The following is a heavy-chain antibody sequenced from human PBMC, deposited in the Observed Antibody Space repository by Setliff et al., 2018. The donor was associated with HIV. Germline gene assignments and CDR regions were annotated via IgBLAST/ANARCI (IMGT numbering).Heavy chain of an antibody. D-gene: IGHD5-18*01. CDR2: IYSGGST. Sequence: PGGSLRLSCAASGFTVSSNYVSWVRQAPGKGLEWVSIIYSGGSTYYADSVKGRFTISRDNSKNTLYLQMNSLRAEDTAVYYCSSPGPGHGYSYGYFDYWGQGTLVTSPQ. V-gene: IGHV3-53*01. CDR3: SSPGPGHGYSYGYFDY. J-gene: IGHJ4*02. CDR1: GFTVSSNY.